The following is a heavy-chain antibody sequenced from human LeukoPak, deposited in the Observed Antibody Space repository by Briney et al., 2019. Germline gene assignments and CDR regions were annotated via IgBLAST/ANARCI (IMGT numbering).Heavy chain of an antibody. V-gene: IGHV5-51*01. CDR3: ALIPNYCSSTSCYPYYFDY. D-gene: IGHD2-2*01. CDR1: GYTFTSYW. Sequence: NLGESLKISCKASGYTFTSYWIGWVRQMPGKGLEWMGIIYPGDSDTRYSPSFQGQVTISADKSISTAYLQWSSLKASDTAMYYCALIPNYCSSTSCYPYYFDYWGQGTLVTVSS. CDR2: IYPGDSDT. J-gene: IGHJ4*02.